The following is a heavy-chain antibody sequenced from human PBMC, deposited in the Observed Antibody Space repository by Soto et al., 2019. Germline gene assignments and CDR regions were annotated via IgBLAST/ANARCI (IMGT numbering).Heavy chain of an antibody. CDR1: GGSFSGYY. V-gene: IGHV4-34*01. Sequence: QVQLQQWGAGLLKPSETLSLTCAVYGGSFSGYYWSWIRQPPGKGLEWIGEINHSGSTNYNPSLTSRVTISVDTYKNQFSLKLSSVTAADTAVYYCARGNHYGSGSYPNWGQGTLVTVSS. D-gene: IGHD3-10*01. CDR3: ARGNHYGSGSYPN. J-gene: IGHJ4*02. CDR2: INHSGST.